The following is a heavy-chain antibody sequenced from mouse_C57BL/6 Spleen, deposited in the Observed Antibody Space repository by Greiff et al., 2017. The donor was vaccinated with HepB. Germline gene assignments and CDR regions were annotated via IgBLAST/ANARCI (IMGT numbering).Heavy chain of an antibody. D-gene: IGHD1-1*01. J-gene: IGHJ4*01. CDR3: ARSHYYGSSFYAIDY. CDR2: IYPRSGNT. CDR1: GYTFTSYG. V-gene: IGHV1-81*01. Sequence: QVQLQQSGAELARPGASVKLSCKASGYTFTSYGISWVKQRTGQGLEWIGEIYPRSGNTYYNEKFKGKATLTADKSSSTAYMELRSLTSEDAAVYFCARSHYYGSSFYAIDYWGQGTSVTVSS.